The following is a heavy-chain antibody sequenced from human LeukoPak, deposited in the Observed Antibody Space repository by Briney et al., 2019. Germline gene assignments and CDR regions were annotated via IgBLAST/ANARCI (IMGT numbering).Heavy chain of an antibody. V-gene: IGHV1-8*02. CDR2: MNPNSGNT. D-gene: IGHD1-7*01. CDR3: ARGAKTTRKYYFDY. Sequence: ASVKVSCKASGYTFTGYYMHWVRQATGQGLEWMGWMNPNSGNTGYAQKFQGRVTMTRNTSISTAYMELSSLRSEDTAVYYCARGAKTTRKYYFDYWGQGTLVTVSS. CDR1: GYTFTGYY. J-gene: IGHJ4*02.